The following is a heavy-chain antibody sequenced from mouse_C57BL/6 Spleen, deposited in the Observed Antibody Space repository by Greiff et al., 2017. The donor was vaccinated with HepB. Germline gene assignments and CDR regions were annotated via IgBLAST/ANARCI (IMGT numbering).Heavy chain of an antibody. CDR2: IDPEDGDT. Sequence: EVKLLESGAELVRPGASVKLSCTASGFNIKDYYMHWVKQRPEQGLEWIGRIDPEDGDTEYAPKFQGKATMTADTSSNTAYLQLSSLTSEDTAVYYCTTSEVVAEGWYFDVWGTGTTVTVSS. CDR1: GFNIKDYY. J-gene: IGHJ1*03. CDR3: TTSEVVAEGWYFDV. V-gene: IGHV14-1*01. D-gene: IGHD1-1*01.